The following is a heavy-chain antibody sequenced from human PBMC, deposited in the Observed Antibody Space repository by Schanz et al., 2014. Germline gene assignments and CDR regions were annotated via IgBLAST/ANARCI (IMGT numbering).Heavy chain of an antibody. CDR1: GFTFSIHY. D-gene: IGHD3-10*01. J-gene: IGHJ6*02. Sequence: EVQLVESGGGLVQPGGSLRLSCAASGFTFSIHYMSWVRQAPGKGLEWVAKIKPDGSEKLYVDSVRGRFAVSRDNVKNVLYLEMNSLRIEDTAEYHCVRSGVDVWGQGTTVTVSS. V-gene: IGHV3-7*01. CDR2: IKPDGSEK. CDR3: VRSGVDV.